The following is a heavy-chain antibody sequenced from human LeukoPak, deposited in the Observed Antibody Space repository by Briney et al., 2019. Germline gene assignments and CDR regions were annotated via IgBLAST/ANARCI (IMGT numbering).Heavy chain of an antibody. Sequence: GRSLRLSCAASGFTFGSYAMHWVRQAPGKGLEWVAVISYDGSNKYYADSVKGRFTISRDNSKNTLYLQMNSLRAEDTAVYYCARGGSYYYYYYGMDVWGQGTTVTVSS. V-gene: IGHV3-30-3*01. J-gene: IGHJ6*02. CDR1: GFTFGSYA. D-gene: IGHD3-16*01. CDR3: ARGGSYYYYYYGMDV. CDR2: ISYDGSNK.